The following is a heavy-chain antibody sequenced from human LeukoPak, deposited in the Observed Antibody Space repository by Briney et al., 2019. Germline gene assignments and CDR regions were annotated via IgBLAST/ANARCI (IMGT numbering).Heavy chain of an antibody. CDR1: GFTVSSKY. CDR3: AREMYCSGGSCYGDAFDI. D-gene: IGHD2-15*01. J-gene: IGHJ3*02. Sequence: RGSLRLSCAASGFTVSSKYMSWVRQAPGRGLEWVSVVYSGGSTYYADSVKGRFSISRDKSKNTLYLQMNSLRAEDTALYYCAREMYCSGGSCYGDAFDIWGQGTMVTVSS. V-gene: IGHV3-66*01. CDR2: VYSGGST.